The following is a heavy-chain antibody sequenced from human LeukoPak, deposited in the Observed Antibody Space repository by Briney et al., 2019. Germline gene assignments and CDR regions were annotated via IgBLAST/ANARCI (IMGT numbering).Heavy chain of an antibody. Sequence: PGGSLRLSCAASGFNFDLYAMTWVRQAPGKGLEWVASISGSGDDTYYAASVRGRFTTSRDSSQTKLQMNSLRAEDTAMYYCAREWVVAVGPTNYLDYWGRGALVTVSS. D-gene: IGHD1-26*01. CDR2: ISGSGDDT. V-gene: IGHV3-23*01. CDR1: GFNFDLYA. J-gene: IGHJ4*02. CDR3: AREWVVAVGPTNYLDY.